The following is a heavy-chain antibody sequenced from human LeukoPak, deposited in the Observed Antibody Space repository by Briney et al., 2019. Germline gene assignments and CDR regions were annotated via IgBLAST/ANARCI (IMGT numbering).Heavy chain of an antibody. D-gene: IGHD4-17*01. CDR3: AGVTTVTPRYFDY. J-gene: IGHJ4*02. Sequence: GGSLRLSCTASGVIYSEFGMHWVRQAPGKGLEWVSSISSSSSYIYYADSVKGRFTISRDNAKNSLYLQMNSLRAEDTAVYYCAGVTTVTPRYFDYWGQGTLVTVSS. CDR2: ISSSSSYI. CDR1: GVIYSEFG. V-gene: IGHV3-21*01.